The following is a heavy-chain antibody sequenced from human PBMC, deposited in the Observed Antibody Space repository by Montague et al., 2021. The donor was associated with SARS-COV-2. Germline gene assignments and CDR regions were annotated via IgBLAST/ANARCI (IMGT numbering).Heavy chain of an antibody. V-gene: IGHV4-59*01. CDR1: GGSISSYY. CDR3: ARGSGWMGNAFDI. D-gene: IGHD6-19*01. J-gene: IGHJ3*02. Sequence: SETLSLTCTVSGGSISSYYWSWIRQPPGKGLEWIGYIYYSGSTNYNPSLKIRVTISVDTSKNPFSLKLSSVTAADTAVYYCARGSGWMGNAFDIWGQGTMVTVSS. CDR2: IYYSGST.